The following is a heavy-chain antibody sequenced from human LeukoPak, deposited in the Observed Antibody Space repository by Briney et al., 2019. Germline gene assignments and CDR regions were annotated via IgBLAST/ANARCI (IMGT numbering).Heavy chain of an antibody. CDR1: GYTFTSYY. Sequence: ASVKVSCKASGYTFTSYYMHWVRQAPGQGLEWMGIINPSSGSTSYAQKFQGRVTMTRDTSTSTVYMELSSLRSEDTAVYYCARDRGYYYDSSGYYSHYYYYMDVWGKGTTVTVSS. D-gene: IGHD3-22*01. J-gene: IGHJ6*03. CDR3: ARDRGYYYDSSGYYSHYYYYMDV. V-gene: IGHV1-46*01. CDR2: INPSSGST.